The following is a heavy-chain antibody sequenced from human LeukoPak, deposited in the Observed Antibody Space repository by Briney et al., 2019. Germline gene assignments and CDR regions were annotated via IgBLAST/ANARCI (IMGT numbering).Heavy chain of an antibody. CDR2: INWDSGRT. J-gene: IGHJ2*01. V-gene: IGHV3-20*01. D-gene: IGHD6-13*01. CDR1: GLTFDDFG. CDR3: ARDPSSSTYWNFDM. Sequence: GGPLRLPGAAPGLTFDDFGMSRVRQALGKGLDWISGINWDSGRTQYAASVKGRFTISRDNAKSSVYLQINSLRAEATGLYDCARDPSSSTYWNFDMWGRGTLVTVPS.